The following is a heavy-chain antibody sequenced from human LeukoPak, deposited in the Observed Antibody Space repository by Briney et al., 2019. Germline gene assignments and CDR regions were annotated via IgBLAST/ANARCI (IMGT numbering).Heavy chain of an antibody. Sequence: SVKVSCKVSGYTLTELSMHWVRQAPGKGLEWMGGFDPEDGETIYAQKCQGRVTMTEDTSTDTAYMELSSLRSEDTAVYYCATDITHIVVVPAAIDRPRFDYWGQGTLVTVSS. V-gene: IGHV1-24*01. D-gene: IGHD2-2*02. CDR1: GYTLTELS. CDR2: FDPEDGET. CDR3: ATDITHIVVVPAAIDRPRFDY. J-gene: IGHJ4*02.